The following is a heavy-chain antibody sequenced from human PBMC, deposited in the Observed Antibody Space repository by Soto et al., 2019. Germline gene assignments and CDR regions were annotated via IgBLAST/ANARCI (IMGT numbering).Heavy chain of an antibody. D-gene: IGHD6-25*01. CDR2: IGGTSNVI. J-gene: IGHJ4*02. V-gene: IGHV3-11*01. CDR1: GFIFSANY. Sequence: GGSLRLSCEASGFIFSANYMTWIHQAPGKGLEWVSYIGGTSNVIYYADSVKGRFTISRDNAKNSLYLQMNSLRAEDTAVYYCARVGLSAADFDYWGQGALVTVSS. CDR3: ARVGLSAADFDY.